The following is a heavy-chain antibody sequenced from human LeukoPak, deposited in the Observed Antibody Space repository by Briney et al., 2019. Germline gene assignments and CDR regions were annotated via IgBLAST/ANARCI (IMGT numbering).Heavy chain of an antibody. CDR2: INHSGST. CDR3: ARADDSSGYYFDY. D-gene: IGHD3-22*01. CDR1: GGSLSGYY. J-gene: IGHJ4*02. V-gene: IGHV4-34*01. Sequence: SETLSLTCAVYGGSLSGYYWSWIRQPPGKGLEWIGEINHSGSTNYNPSLKSRVTISVDTSKNQFSLKLSSVTAADTAVYYCARADDSSGYYFDYWGQGTLVTVSS.